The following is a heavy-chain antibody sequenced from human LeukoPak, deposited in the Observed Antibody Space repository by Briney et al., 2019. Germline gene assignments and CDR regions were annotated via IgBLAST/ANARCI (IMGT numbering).Heavy chain of an antibody. J-gene: IGHJ6*02. CDR1: GFTFSSYS. CDR2: ISSSSSYI. Sequence: PGGSLRLSCAASGFTFSSYSMNWVRQAPGKGLEWVSSISSSSSYIYYVDSVKGRFTISRDNAKNSLYLQMNSLRAEDTAVYYCARDPSGSYPSYYYGMDVWGQGTTVTVSS. D-gene: IGHD1-26*01. V-gene: IGHV3-21*01. CDR3: ARDPSGSYPSYYYGMDV.